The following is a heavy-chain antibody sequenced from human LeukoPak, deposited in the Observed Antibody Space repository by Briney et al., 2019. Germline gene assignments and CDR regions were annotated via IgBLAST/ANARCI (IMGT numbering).Heavy chain of an antibody. D-gene: IGHD1-26*01. CDR2: ISSSSSYI. CDR1: GFTFSSYS. J-gene: IGHJ6*02. V-gene: IGHV3-21*01. Sequence: GGSLRLSCAASGFTFSSYSMNWVRQAPGKGLEWVSSISSSSSYIYYADSVKGRFTISRDNAKNSLYLQMNSLRAEDTAVYYCARDMVWDSGSYRPTYYYYGMDAWGQGTTVTVSS. CDR3: ARDMVWDSGSYRPTYYYYGMDA.